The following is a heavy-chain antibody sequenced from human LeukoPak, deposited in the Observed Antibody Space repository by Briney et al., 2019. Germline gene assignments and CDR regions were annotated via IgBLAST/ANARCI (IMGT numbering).Heavy chain of an antibody. CDR2: ICPETGGT. J-gene: IGHJ4*02. CDR1: GYSFTGYC. V-gene: IGHV1-2*02. CDR3: ASGLNSRSSSC. D-gene: IGHD6-13*01. Sequence: ASVKVSCKASGYSFTGYCMHWVRQAPGQGLEWMGRICPETGGTNYAQKFQGRVTMTTDTTVSIAYMELSGLKSDDTAVYYCASGLNSRSSSCWGQGTRVTVSS.